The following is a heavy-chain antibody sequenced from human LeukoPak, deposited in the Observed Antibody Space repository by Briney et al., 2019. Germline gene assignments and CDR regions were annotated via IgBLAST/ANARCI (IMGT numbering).Heavy chain of an antibody. D-gene: IGHD3-10*01. CDR1: GGSFNDFY. CDR3: ARGHVPRD. CDR2: ISQSGRT. V-gene: IGHV4-34*01. J-gene: IGHJ4*02. Sequence: PSETLSLTCAVYGGSFNDFYGSWIRQSPGEGLEWIGEISQSGRTNYNPSLRSRVTISIDTSKNQFSLKLNSVTAADTAVYYCARGHVPRDWGRGNLVIVSS.